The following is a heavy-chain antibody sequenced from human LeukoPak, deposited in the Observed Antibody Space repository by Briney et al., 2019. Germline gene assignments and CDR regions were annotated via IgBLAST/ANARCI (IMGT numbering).Heavy chain of an antibody. CDR2: MNPNSGNT. CDR1: GYTFTSYD. CDR3: ARAFYYDTSGYWGYFDY. D-gene: IGHD3-22*01. Sequence: ASVKVSCKASGYTFTSYDINWVRQATGQGLEWMGWMNPNSGNTGYAQKFQGRVTMTGNTSMGTAYMELSSLRSEDTAVYYCARAFYYDTSGYWGYFDYWGQETLVTVSS. V-gene: IGHV1-8*01. J-gene: IGHJ4*02.